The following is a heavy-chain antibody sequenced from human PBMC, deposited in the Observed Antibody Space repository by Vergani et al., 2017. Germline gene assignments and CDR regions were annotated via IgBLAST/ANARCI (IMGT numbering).Heavy chain of an antibody. Sequence: QLQLQESGPGLVKPSETLSLTCTVSGGSISSSSYYWGWLRQPPGKGLEWIGSIYYSGSTYYNPSLKSRVTIAVDTSKNQFSLKLRTVTAADTAVYYCAGVDCGSNSCYDRGGLDPWGQGTLVTVSS. D-gene: IGHD2-2*01. V-gene: IGHV4-39*01. CDR2: IYYSGST. CDR3: AGVDCGSNSCYDRGGLDP. J-gene: IGHJ5*02. CDR1: GGSISSSSYY.